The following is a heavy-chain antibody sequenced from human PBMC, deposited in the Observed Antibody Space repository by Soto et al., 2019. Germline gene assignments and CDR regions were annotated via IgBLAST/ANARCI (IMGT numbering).Heavy chain of an antibody. CDR1: GFTFSSYS. D-gene: IGHD3-22*01. CDR3: ARDSPLYYYDSSGYYADFDY. Sequence: GGSLRLSCAASGFTFSSYSMNWVRQAPGKGLEWVSSISSSSSYIYYADSVKGRFTISRDNAKNSLYLQMNSLRAEDTAVYYCARDSPLYYYDSSGYYADFDYWGQGTLVTVSS. CDR2: ISSSSSYI. J-gene: IGHJ4*02. V-gene: IGHV3-21*01.